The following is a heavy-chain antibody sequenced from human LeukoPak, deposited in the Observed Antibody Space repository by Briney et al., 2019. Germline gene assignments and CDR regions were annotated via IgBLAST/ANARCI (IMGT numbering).Heavy chain of an antibody. J-gene: IGHJ5*02. Sequence: PSETLSLTCTVSGGSISSYYWSWIRQPAGKGLEWIGRIYTSGSTNYNPSLKSRVTISVDTSKNQFSLKLSSVTAADTAVYYCARANRNRHTVNWFDPWGQGTLVTVSS. CDR3: ARANRNRHTVNWFDP. V-gene: IGHV4-4*07. CDR2: IYTSGST. D-gene: IGHD1-14*01. CDR1: GGSISSYY.